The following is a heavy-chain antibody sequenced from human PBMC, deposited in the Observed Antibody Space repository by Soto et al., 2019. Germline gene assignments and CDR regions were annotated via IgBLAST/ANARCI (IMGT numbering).Heavy chain of an antibody. V-gene: IGHV4-34*01. D-gene: IGHD2-15*01. Sequence: QVQLQQWGAGLLKPSETLSLTCAVYGGSFSGYYWSWIRQPPGKGLEWIGEINHSGSTNYNPSLKSRDTISVDTSKHQFPLKMSSVTAADTAVYYCARVPTVVVVAAPGWFDPWGQGTLVTVSS. J-gene: IGHJ5*02. CDR3: ARVPTVVVVAAPGWFDP. CDR1: GGSFSGYY. CDR2: INHSGST.